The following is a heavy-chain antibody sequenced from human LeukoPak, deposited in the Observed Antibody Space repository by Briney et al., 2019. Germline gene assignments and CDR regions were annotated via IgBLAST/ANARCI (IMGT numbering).Heavy chain of an antibody. CDR1: GGSISSGGYY. J-gene: IGHJ4*02. CDR2: IYHSGST. Sequence: SETLSLTCTVSGGSISSGGYYWSWIRQPPGKGLEWIGYIYHSGSTYYNPSLKSRVTISVDRSKNQFSLKLSSVTAADTAVYYCARETSSGLGGDYWGQGTLVTVSS. V-gene: IGHV4-30-2*01. D-gene: IGHD6-25*01. CDR3: ARETSSGLGGDY.